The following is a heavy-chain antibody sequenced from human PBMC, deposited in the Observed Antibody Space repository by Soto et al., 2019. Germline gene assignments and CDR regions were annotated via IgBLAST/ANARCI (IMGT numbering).Heavy chain of an antibody. V-gene: IGHV1-8*02. Sequence: ASVKVSCKASGYDFTAYDINWVRQASGQGLEWMGWMNPINGATGSARRFQGRVSMTRNTATGTAYLELTSLRSDDTAVYYCGRGPSPRAPAGGTPLYYAMDVWGQGTTVTVSS. D-gene: IGHD6-13*01. J-gene: IGHJ6*02. CDR2: MNPINGAT. CDR1: GYDFTAYD. CDR3: GRGPSPRAPAGGTPLYYAMDV.